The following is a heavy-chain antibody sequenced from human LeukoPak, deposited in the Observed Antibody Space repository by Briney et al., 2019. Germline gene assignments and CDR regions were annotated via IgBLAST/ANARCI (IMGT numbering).Heavy chain of an antibody. CDR3: ARDVSSMSNWFDP. J-gene: IGHJ5*02. D-gene: IGHD6-6*01. V-gene: IGHV1-18*01. CDR1: GYTFTSYG. CDR2: ISAYNGNT. Sequence: ASVKVSCKASGYTFTSYGISWVRQAPGQGLEWMGWISAYNGNTNYAQKLQGRVTMTTDTSTSTAYMELRSLRSDDTAVYYCARDVSSMSNWFDPWAREPWSPSPQ.